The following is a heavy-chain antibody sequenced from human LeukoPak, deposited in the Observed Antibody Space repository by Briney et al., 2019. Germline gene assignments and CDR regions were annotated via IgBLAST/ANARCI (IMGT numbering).Heavy chain of an antibody. D-gene: IGHD6-19*01. Sequence: PGGSLRLSCAASGFTFSSYAMHWVRQAPGKGLEWVAVISYDGSNKYCADSVKGRFTISRDNSKNTLYLQMNSLRAEDTAVYYCARDFGIAVAGPSDYWGQGTLVTVSS. V-gene: IGHV3-30*01. CDR1: GFTFSSYA. J-gene: IGHJ4*02. CDR3: ARDFGIAVAGPSDY. CDR2: ISYDGSNK.